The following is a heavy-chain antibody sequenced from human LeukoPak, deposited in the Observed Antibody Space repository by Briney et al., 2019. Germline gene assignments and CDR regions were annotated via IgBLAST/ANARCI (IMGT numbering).Heavy chain of an antibody. V-gene: IGHV1-2*02. CDR1: GYTFTGYY. Sequence: ASVKVSCKASGYTFTGYYMHWVRQAPGQGLEWMGWINPSSGGTNYAQKFQGRVTMTRDTFISTAYMELSRLRSDDTAVYYCARGWGSSSWYRAGYWGQGTLVTVSS. CDR3: ARGWGSSSWYRAGY. D-gene: IGHD6-13*01. CDR2: INPSSGGT. J-gene: IGHJ4*02.